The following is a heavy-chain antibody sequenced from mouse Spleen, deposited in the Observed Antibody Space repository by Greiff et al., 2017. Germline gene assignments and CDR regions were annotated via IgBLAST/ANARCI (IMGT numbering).Heavy chain of an antibody. CDR2: IDPSDSYT. Sequence: QVQLQQSGAELVKPGASVKLSCKASGYTFTSYWMQWVKQRPGQGLEWIGEIDPSDSYTNYNQKFKGKATLTVDTSSSTAYMQLSSLTSEDSAVYYCAREGGNYFDYWGQGTTLTVSS. CDR3: AREGGNYFDY. CDR1: GYTFTSYW. V-gene: IGHV1-50*01. J-gene: IGHJ2*01.